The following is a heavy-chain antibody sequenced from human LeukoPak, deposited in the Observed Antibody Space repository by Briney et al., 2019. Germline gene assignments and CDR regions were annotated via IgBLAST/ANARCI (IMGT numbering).Heavy chain of an antibody. CDR3: ARHYNLWDTWYHFDY. J-gene: IGHJ4*02. CDR1: GGSISSYY. D-gene: IGHD1-26*01. Sequence: PSETLSLTCTVSGGSISSYYWSWIRQSPGKGLEWIGNIYYSGSTNYNPSLKSRVTISVDTSRNQFSLKLSSVTAADTAVYYCARHYNLWDTWYHFDYWGQGTLVTVSS. CDR2: IYYSGST. V-gene: IGHV4-59*08.